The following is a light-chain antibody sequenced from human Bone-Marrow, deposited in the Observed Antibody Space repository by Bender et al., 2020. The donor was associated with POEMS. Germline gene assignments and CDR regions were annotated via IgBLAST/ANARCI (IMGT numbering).Light chain of an antibody. J-gene: IGLJ2*01. CDR1: SSNTGSGYD. CDR2: GYN. Sequence: QSVLTQPPSVSGAPGQRVTISCTGSSSNTGSGYDINWYQHLPGTAPKLLIYGYNNRPSGVSNRFSGSKSGNTASLTISGLQAEDEAYYYCSSYTSTTHVVFGGGTKLTVL. V-gene: IGLV1-40*01. CDR3: SSYTSTTHVV.